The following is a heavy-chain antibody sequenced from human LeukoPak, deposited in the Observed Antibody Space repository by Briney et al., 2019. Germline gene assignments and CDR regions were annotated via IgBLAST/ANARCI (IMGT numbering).Heavy chain of an antibody. CDR2: IYYSGST. CDR1: GGSISGSSYY. D-gene: IGHD6-13*01. V-gene: IGHV4-39*02. CDR3: AREKTAAGPNWFDP. J-gene: IGHJ5*02. Sequence: SESLSLTCTVSGGSISGSSYYWGWIRQPPGKGLEWIGGIYYSGSTYYNPSLKSRVTISVDTSKNQFSLKLNSVTATDTAVYYCAREKTAAGPNWFDPWGQGTLVTVSS.